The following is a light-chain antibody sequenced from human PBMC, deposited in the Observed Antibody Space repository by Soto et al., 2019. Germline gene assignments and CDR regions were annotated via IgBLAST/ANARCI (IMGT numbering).Light chain of an antibody. Sequence: QSALTQPASVSGSPGQSITISCTGTRSDIGSYNSIAWYQQHPGKAPRVMIFEVTKRPSGISNRFSGSKSGSTASLTISGLQAEDEADYYCCSYVGATTYVFGTGTKVTAL. CDR3: CSYVGATTYV. J-gene: IGLJ1*01. V-gene: IGLV2-23*02. CDR2: EVT. CDR1: RSDIGSYNS.